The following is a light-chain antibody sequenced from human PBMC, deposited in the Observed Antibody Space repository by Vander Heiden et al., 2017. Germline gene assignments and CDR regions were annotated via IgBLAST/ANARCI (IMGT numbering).Light chain of an antibody. CDR2: GAS. Sequence: EIVLTQSPGTLSLSPGERATLSCRASQSVSSSYLAWYQQKPGQSPRLLIYGASSRATGIPDFTLTISRLEPEDFAVYYCQQYGFSLTFGGGTKVEIK. CDR3: QQYGFSLT. V-gene: IGKV3-20*01. CDR1: QSVSSSY. J-gene: IGKJ4*01.